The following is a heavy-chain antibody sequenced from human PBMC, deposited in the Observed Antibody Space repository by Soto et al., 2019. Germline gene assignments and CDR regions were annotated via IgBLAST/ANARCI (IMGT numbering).Heavy chain of an antibody. J-gene: IGHJ6*04. CDR3: ARGSGISVCCCYRNPQYYYGIED. D-gene: IGHD4-4*01. CDR2: INHSGST. CDR1: GGSFSGYY. Sequence: SETLSLTCAVYGGSFSGYYWSWIRQPPGKGLECIGEINHSGSTNYNPSLKSRVTISVDTSKNQFSLKLSSMTAADTAVYYCARGSGISVCCCYRNPQYYYGIEDWCEETTVIASS. V-gene: IGHV4-34*01.